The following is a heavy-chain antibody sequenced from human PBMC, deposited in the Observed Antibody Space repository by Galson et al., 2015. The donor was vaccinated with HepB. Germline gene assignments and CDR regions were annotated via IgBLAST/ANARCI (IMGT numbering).Heavy chain of an antibody. CDR3: TREGVSRAGSYYAPLDF. V-gene: IGHV3-48*02. CDR1: AFTFSSYT. Sequence: SLRLSCAASAFTFSSYTMNWVRQAPGKGLEWVSYISGSGTTIYYADSVKGRFTVSRDNAKNSLSLQMSSLRDEDTAVYYCTREGVSRAGSYYAPLDFWGQGTLVTVSS. CDR2: ISGSGTTI. D-gene: IGHD1-26*01. J-gene: IGHJ4*02.